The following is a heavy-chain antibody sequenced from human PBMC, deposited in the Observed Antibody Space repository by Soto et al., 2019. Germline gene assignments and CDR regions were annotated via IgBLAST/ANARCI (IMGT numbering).Heavy chain of an antibody. CDR1: GGSVSSGSYY. V-gene: IGHV4-61*01. Sequence: KPSETLSLTCTVSGGSVSSGSYYWSWIRQPPGKGLEWIGYIYYSGSTNYNPSLKSRVTISVDTSKNQFSLKLSSVTAADTAVYYCARDIVVVPAAIVGGDYYYYGTDVWGQGTTVTVS. J-gene: IGHJ6*02. CDR3: ARDIVVVPAAIVGGDYYYYGTDV. CDR2: IYYSGST. D-gene: IGHD2-2*02.